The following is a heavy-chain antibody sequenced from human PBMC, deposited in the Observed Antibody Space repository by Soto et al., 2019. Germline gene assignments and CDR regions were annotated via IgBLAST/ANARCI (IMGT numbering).Heavy chain of an antibody. CDR3: ARAGMEAIPFDY. Sequence: QVQLQESGPRLVKPSQTLSLTCTVSGDSVSSGDDYWSWLRQPPGKGPEWIGHTYFSGNTQYNPSLRSRLTISLDMSKNQFSLKLDSVTAADTAVYYCARAGMEAIPFDYWSQGTLVTVSS. J-gene: IGHJ4*02. D-gene: IGHD1-1*01. CDR1: GDSVSSGDDY. CDR2: TYFSGNT. V-gene: IGHV4-30-4*01.